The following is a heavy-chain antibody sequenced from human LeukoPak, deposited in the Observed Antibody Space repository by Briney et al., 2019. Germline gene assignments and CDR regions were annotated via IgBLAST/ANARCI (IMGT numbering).Heavy chain of an antibody. J-gene: IGHJ4*02. CDR3: ARGPDYYGSGSYYQRKGYFDY. D-gene: IGHD3-10*01. CDR2: INHSGST. CDR1: GGSFSGYY. Sequence: SETLSLTCAVYGGSFSGYYWSWIRQPPGKGLVWIGEINHSGSTNYNPSLKSRVTISVETSKNQFSLKLSSVTAADTAVYYCARGPDYYGSGSYYQRKGYFDYWGQGTLVTVSS. V-gene: IGHV4-34*01.